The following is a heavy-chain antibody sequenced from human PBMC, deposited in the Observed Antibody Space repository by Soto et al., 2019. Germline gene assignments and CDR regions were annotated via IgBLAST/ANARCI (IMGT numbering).Heavy chain of an antibody. CDR1: GGSISSYY. J-gene: IGHJ3*02. Sequence: SETLSLTCTVSGGSISSYYWSWIRQPPGKGLEWIGYIYYSGSTNYNPSLKSRVTISVDTSKNQFSLKLSSVTAADTAVYYCARVPTVTTLGAFDIWGQGTMVTVSS. V-gene: IGHV4-59*01. CDR3: ARVPTVTTLGAFDI. CDR2: IYYSGST. D-gene: IGHD4-17*01.